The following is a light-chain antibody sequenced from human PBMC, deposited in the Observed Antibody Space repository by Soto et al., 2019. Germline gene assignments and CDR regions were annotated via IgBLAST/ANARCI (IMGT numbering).Light chain of an antibody. Sequence: QDARTQPAAVSGSPGQAITISCTGTSSDVGGYNYVSWYQQHPGKAPKLMIYEVSNRPSGVSNRFSGSKSGNTASLTISGLQAEDEADYYCSSYTSSSTLVFGTGTKVTVL. J-gene: IGLJ1*01. CDR3: SSYTSSSTLV. CDR1: SSDVGGYNY. V-gene: IGLV2-14*01. CDR2: EVS.